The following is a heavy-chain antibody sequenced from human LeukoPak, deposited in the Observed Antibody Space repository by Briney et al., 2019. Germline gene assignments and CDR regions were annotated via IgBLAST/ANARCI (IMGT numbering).Heavy chain of an antibody. J-gene: IGHJ6*02. CDR2: INHSVST. D-gene: IGHD5-18*01. CDR3: ARKLDTAMVTDYYYYGMDV. CDR1: GGSFSGYY. V-gene: IGHV4-34*01. Sequence: PSETLSLTCAVYGGSFSGYYWSWIRQPPGKGREWSGEINHSVSTNYNPSLKSRVTISVDTSKNQFSLKLSSVTAADTAVYYCARKLDTAMVTDYYYYGMDVWGQGTTVTVSS.